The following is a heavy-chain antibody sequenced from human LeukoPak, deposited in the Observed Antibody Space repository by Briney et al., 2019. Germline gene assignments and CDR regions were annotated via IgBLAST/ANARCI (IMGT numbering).Heavy chain of an antibody. CDR2: INAGIGNT. D-gene: IGHD3-10*01. CDR1: GYTFTSYA. CDR3: ARDMGGSGSYSH. V-gene: IGHV1-3*01. Sequence: GASVKVSCKTSGYTFTSYAMHWVRQAPGQRPEWMGWINAGIGNTRYSERFQDRITITRDTSASTVHMELSSLRSEDTAVYYCARDMGGSGSYSHWGQGTLVTVSS. J-gene: IGHJ4*02.